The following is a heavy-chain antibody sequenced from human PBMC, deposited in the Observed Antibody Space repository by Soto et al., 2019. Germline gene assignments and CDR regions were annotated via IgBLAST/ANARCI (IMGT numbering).Heavy chain of an antibody. CDR1: GFTFSSYC. D-gene: IGHD3-9*01. Sequence: GGSLRLSCAASGFTFSSYCMHWVRQAPGKGLEWVAVIWYDGSNKYYADSVKGRFTISRDNSKNTLYLQMNSLRAEDTAVYYCARDQLRYFDWLLAAPNAFDIWGQGTMVTVSS. CDR2: IWYDGSNK. J-gene: IGHJ3*02. CDR3: ARDQLRYFDWLLAAPNAFDI. V-gene: IGHV3-33*01.